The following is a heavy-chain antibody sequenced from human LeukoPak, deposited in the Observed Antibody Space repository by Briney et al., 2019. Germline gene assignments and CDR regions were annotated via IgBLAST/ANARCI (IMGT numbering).Heavy chain of an antibody. D-gene: IGHD2/OR15-2a*01. CDR1: GGSFSGYY. J-gene: IGHJ4*02. Sequence: PSETLSLTCAVHGGSFSGYYWSWIRQPPGKGLEWIGEINHSGSTNYNPSLKSRVTTSVDTSKNQFSLKLSSVTAADTAVYYCAIIGPPFDYWGQGTLVTVSS. CDR2: INHSGST. CDR3: AIIGPPFDY. V-gene: IGHV4-34*01.